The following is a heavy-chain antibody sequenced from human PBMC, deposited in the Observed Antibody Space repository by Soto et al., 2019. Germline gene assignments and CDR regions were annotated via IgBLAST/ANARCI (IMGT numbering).Heavy chain of an antibody. J-gene: IGHJ5*02. Sequence: PSETLSLTCTVSCCSISSSSYYWGWIRQPPGKGLEWIGSIYYSGSTYYNPSLKSRVTISVDTSKNQFSLKLSSVTAADTAVYYCARHEYSSSGNWFDPWGQGTLVTVSS. CDR2: IYYSGST. CDR3: ARHEYSSSGNWFDP. D-gene: IGHD6-6*01. V-gene: IGHV4-39*01. CDR1: CCSISSSSYY.